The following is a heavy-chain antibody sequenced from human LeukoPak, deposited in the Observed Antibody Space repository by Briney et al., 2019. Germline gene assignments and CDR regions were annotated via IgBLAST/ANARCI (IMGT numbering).Heavy chain of an antibody. J-gene: IGHJ4*02. CDR1: GFTFSSYS. CDR2: ISSSSSYI. Sequence: GRSLRLSCAASGFTFSSYSMNWVRQAPGKGLEWVSSISSSSSYIYYADSVKGRFTISRDNAKNSLYLQMNSLRAEDTAVYYCARELESWIQLWLVDYWGQGTLVTVSS. CDR3: ARELESWIQLWLVDY. V-gene: IGHV3-21*01. D-gene: IGHD5-18*01.